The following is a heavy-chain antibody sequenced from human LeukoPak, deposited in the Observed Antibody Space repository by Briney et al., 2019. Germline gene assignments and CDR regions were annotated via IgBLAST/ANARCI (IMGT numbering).Heavy chain of an antibody. Sequence: SETLSLTCTVSGGSISSYYWSWMRQPPGKGRVGIGYIYYSGSTNYNPSLKSRVPISVTTSKTHFSLKLSSVTAADTAVYYCARHMAVAGTGFDYWGQGTLVTVSS. CDR3: ARHMAVAGTGFDY. V-gene: IGHV4-59*08. CDR2: IYYSGST. D-gene: IGHD6-19*01. J-gene: IGHJ4*02. CDR1: GGSISSYY.